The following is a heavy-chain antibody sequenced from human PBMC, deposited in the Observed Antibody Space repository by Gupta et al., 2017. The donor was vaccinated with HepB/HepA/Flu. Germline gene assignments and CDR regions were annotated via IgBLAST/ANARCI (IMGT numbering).Heavy chain of an antibody. CDR3: TRAALDYDRLTGYYWATVL. D-gene: IGHD3-9*01. J-gene: IGHJ1*01. Sequence: EVQLVESGGGLVQPGRSLRLSCTPSGFTFGDYAMSWVRQAPGKGLEWVGVIRIKAYGGKTEYDAYVKGRSTSSRDDYKSIAYRQRNSLKTEDTAVYYCTRAALDYDRLTGYYWATVLWGQCNLVTVSS. CDR1: GFTFGDYA. CDR2: IRIKAYGGKT. V-gene: IGHV3-49*04.